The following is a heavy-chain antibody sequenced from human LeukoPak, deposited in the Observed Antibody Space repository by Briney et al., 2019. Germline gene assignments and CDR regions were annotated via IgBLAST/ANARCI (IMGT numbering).Heavy chain of an antibody. D-gene: IGHD3-16*01. J-gene: IGHJ3*02. Sequence: GGSLRLSCAASGFTFSSYGMSWVRQAPGKGLEWVSAISGSGGSTYYADSVKGRFTISRDNSKNTLYLQMNSLRAEDTAVYYCAKDGIMITFGGDAFDIWGQGTMVTVSS. CDR1: GFTFSSYG. CDR3: AKDGIMITFGGDAFDI. V-gene: IGHV3-23*01. CDR2: ISGSGGST.